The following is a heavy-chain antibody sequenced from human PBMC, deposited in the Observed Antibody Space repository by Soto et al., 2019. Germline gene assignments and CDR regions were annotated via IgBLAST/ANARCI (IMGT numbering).Heavy chain of an antibody. CDR3: VRSFFCSGGSCYSISSH. Sequence: EVQLVESGGGLVQPGGSLRLSCAASGFTVSSSDMSWVRQAPGQGLEWVSVIYSGGGTYYADSVKGRFTISRDNSKNTLYLQMNSLRDEDTAVYYCVRSFFCSGGSCYSISSHWGQGTRVTVSS. V-gene: IGHV3-66*01. CDR1: GFTVSSSD. CDR2: IYSGGGT. D-gene: IGHD2-15*01. J-gene: IGHJ4*02.